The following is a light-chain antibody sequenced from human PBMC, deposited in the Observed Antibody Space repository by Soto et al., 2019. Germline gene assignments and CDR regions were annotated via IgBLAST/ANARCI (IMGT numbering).Light chain of an antibody. Sequence: EILLTQSPGTLSLSTGERATLSCRASQSVSSSYLAWYQQKPGQAPRLLIYGASSRATGIPDRFSGSGSGTDFTLTISRLEPEDFAVYYCQQYGSSHRTFGQGTKVDI. CDR1: QSVSSSY. CDR2: GAS. J-gene: IGKJ1*01. V-gene: IGKV3-20*01. CDR3: QQYGSSHRT.